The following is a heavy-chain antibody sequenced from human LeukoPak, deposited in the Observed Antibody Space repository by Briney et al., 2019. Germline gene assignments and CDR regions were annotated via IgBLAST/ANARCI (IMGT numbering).Heavy chain of an antibody. Sequence: ASVKVSCKPSGYTFTSHDINWVRQATGQGLEWMGWMNPNSGNTGYVQKFQDRVTMTRDTSINTAYMELHSLRSEDTAVYFCARGYSPSFRTTGNDFWGQGTLVTVSS. CDR2: MNPNSGNT. J-gene: IGHJ4*02. D-gene: IGHD1-1*01. V-gene: IGHV1-8*01. CDR1: GYTFTSHD. CDR3: ARGYSPSFRTTGNDF.